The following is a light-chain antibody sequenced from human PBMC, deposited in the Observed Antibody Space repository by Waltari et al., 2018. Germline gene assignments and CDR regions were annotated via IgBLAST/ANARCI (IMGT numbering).Light chain of an antibody. J-gene: IGLJ2*01. CDR3: QSYDSSPVV. V-gene: IGLV1-40*01. CDR1: SPNNGAGYE. Sequence: QSVLTQPPSVSGAPGQRVTISCTGSSPNNGAGYEVHWYQQLPGTAPKLLIYGNSNRPSVVPDRFSGSKSGTSASLAITGLQAEDEADYYCQSYDSSPVVFGGGTKLTVL. CDR2: GNS.